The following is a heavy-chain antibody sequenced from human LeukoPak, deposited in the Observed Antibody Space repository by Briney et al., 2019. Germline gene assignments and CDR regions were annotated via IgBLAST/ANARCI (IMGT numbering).Heavy chain of an antibody. CDR2: IKQDGSEQ. CDR3: ARSRSASTSGWYDYFDY. V-gene: IGHV3-7*01. Sequence: GGSLRLSCAASGFTFSSYWMSWVRHAPGKGLEGVANIKQDGSEQYYVDSVKGRLTISRDHAKNSLYLQMNSLRAEDTAVYHCARSRSASTSGWYDYFDYWGRGTLVTVSS. CDR1: GFTFSSYW. D-gene: IGHD6-19*01. J-gene: IGHJ4*02.